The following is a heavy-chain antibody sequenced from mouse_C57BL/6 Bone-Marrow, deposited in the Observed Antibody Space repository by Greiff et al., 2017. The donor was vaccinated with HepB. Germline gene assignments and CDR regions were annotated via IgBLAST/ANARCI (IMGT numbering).Heavy chain of an antibody. Sequence: EVQLVESGGGLVKPGGSLKLSCAASGFTFSSYAMSWVRQTPEKRLEWVATISDGGSYTYYPDNVKGRFTISRDNAKNNLYLQMSHLKSEDTAMYYCARGRSCAYWGQGTLVTVSA. CDR3: ARGRSCAY. J-gene: IGHJ3*01. V-gene: IGHV5-4*01. CDR1: GFTFSSYA. CDR2: ISDGGSYT.